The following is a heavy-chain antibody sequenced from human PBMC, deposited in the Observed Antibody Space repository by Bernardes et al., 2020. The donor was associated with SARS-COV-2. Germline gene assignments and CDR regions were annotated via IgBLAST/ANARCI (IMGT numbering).Heavy chain of an antibody. CDR1: GGSFSGYY. Sequence: SEPLSLTCAVYGGSFSGYYWSWIRQPPGKGLEWIGEINHSGSTNYNPSLKSRVTISVDTSKNQFSLKLSSVTAADTAVYYCARGDLGYGDYVGDYYYYGMDVWGQGTTVTVSS. D-gene: IGHD4-17*01. CDR2: INHSGST. CDR3: ARGDLGYGDYVGDYYYYGMDV. V-gene: IGHV4-34*01. J-gene: IGHJ6*02.